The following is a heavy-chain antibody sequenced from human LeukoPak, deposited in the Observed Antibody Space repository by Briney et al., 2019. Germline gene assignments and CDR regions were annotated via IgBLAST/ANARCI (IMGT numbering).Heavy chain of an antibody. V-gene: IGHV4-31*03. Sequence: PSQTLSLTCTVSGGSISSGGYYWSWIRQHPGKGLEWIGYIYYSGSTYYNPSLKSRVTISVDTSKNQFSLKLSSVTAADTAVYYCAKTNYDILTGCPTWGQGTLVTVSS. CDR2: IYYSGST. D-gene: IGHD3-9*01. J-gene: IGHJ4*02. CDR3: AKTNYDILTGCPT. CDR1: GGSISSGGYY.